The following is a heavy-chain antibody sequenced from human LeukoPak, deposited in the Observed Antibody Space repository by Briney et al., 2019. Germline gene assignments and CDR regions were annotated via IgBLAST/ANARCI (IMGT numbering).Heavy chain of an antibody. CDR2: VYSSGST. D-gene: IGHD3-3*02. J-gene: IGHJ4*02. CDR3: ASLARDY. V-gene: IGHV4-61*02. CDR1: GDSISGGTYY. Sequence: SQTLSLTCTVSGDSISGGTYYWSWIRQPAGKGLEWIGRVYSSGSTNYNPSLKSRVTMSVDTSKNQFSLKLSSVTAADTAVYYCASLARDYWGQGTLVSVSS.